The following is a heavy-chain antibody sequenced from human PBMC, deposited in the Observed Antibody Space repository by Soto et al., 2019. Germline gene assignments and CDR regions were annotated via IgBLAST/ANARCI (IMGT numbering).Heavy chain of an antibody. J-gene: IGHJ3*02. V-gene: IGHV5-51*01. Sequence: PGESLKISCKGSGYSFTSYWIGWVRQMPGKGLEWMGIIYLGDSDTRYSPSFQGQVTISADKSISTAYLQWSSLKASDTAMYYCATSDPYSSSSVAFDIWGQGTTVTVSS. D-gene: IGHD6-6*01. CDR2: IYLGDSDT. CDR1: GYSFTSYW. CDR3: ATSDPYSSSSVAFDI.